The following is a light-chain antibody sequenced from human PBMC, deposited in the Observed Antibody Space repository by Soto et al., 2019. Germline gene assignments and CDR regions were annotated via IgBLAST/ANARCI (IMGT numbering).Light chain of an antibody. J-gene: IGKJ4*01. CDR3: LQDYSYPFT. CDR2: AAS. V-gene: IGKV1-6*01. CDR1: QGIRND. Sequence: AIQMTQSPSSLSASLGDRVTITCRASQGIRNDLGWYQQKPGKAPNLLIYAASSLQTGVPPRFSGSVSGTEFNLTVSSLQPEDFATYYCLQDYSYPFTFGGGTKVEIK.